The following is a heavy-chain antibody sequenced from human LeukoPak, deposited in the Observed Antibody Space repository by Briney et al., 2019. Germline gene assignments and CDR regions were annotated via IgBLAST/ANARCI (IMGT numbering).Heavy chain of an antibody. CDR3: AGTYYDFWSGSYYFDY. J-gene: IGHJ4*02. D-gene: IGHD3-3*01. CDR2: ISGSGGST. CDR1: GFTSSSYA. V-gene: IGHV3-23*01. Sequence: GGSLRLSCAASGFTSSSYAMSWVRQAPGKGLEWVSAISGSGGSTYYADSVKGRFTISRDNSKNTLYLQMNSLRAEDTAVYYCAGTYYDFWSGSYYFDYWGQGTLVTVSS.